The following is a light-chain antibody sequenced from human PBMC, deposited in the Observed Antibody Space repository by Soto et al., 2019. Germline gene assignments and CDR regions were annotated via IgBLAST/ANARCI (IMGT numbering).Light chain of an antibody. Sequence: QSALTQPASVSGSPGQSITISCTGTSSDVGGYNYVPWYQQHPGKAPKLMIYDVSNRPSGVSNRFSGSKSGNTASLTISGLQAEDEDDYYCSSYTSSSTRVFGGGTKVTVL. CDR3: SSYTSSSTRV. J-gene: IGLJ2*01. CDR2: DVS. CDR1: SSDVGGYNY. V-gene: IGLV2-14*01.